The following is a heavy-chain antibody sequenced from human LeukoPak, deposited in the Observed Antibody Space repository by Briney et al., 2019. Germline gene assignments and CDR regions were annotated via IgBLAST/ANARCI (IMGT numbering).Heavy chain of an antibody. Sequence: SETLSLTCTVSGGSISSSSYYWGWIRQPPGKGLEWIGSIYYSGSTNYNPSLKSRVTISVDTSKNQFSLKLSSVTAADTAVYYCARVTTPLSWFDPWGQGTLVTVSS. CDR1: GGSISSSSYY. CDR2: IYYSGST. CDR3: ARVTTPLSWFDP. V-gene: IGHV4-39*07. D-gene: IGHD4-11*01. J-gene: IGHJ5*02.